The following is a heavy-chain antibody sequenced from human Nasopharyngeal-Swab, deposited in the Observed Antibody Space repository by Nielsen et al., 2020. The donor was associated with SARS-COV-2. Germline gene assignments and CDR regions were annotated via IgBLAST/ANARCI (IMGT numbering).Heavy chain of an antibody. D-gene: IGHD1-26*01. V-gene: IGHV4-39*01. Sequence: SETLSLTCTVPGGSISSSTYYWGWIRQPPGKGLEWIGSIFYSGNTYYNPSLKSRVAISIDTSQHQLYLNLRSVTAADTAVYFCARLYSGSRPPDYWGQGTLVTVSS. CDR2: IFYSGNT. J-gene: IGHJ4*02. CDR1: GGSISSSTYY. CDR3: ARLYSGSRPPDY.